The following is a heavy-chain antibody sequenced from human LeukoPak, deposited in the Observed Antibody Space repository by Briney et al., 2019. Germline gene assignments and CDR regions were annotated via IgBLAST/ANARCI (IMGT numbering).Heavy chain of an antibody. V-gene: IGHV1-2*02. CDR1: GYTFTGYY. D-gene: IGHD3-22*01. CDR3: ARETYYYDSSGYYYPNYFDY. J-gene: IGHJ4*02. CDR2: INPNSGGT. Sequence: GASVTVSCKASGYTFTGYYMHWVRQAPGQGLEWMGWINPNSGGTNYAQKFQGRVTMTRDTSISTAYMELSRLRSDDTAVYYCARETYYYDSSGYYYPNYFDYWGQGTLVTVSS.